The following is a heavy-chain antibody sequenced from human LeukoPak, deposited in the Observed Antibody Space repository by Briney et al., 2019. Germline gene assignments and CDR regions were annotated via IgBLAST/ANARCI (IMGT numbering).Heavy chain of an antibody. CDR2: ISSSSSCI. CDR3: ARVGGGGYNYEAFDI. CDR1: GFTFSSYS. V-gene: IGHV3-21*01. Sequence: GGSLRLSCAASGFTFSSYSMNWVRQAPGKGLEWVSSISSSSSCIYYADSVKGRFTISRDNAKNSLYLQMNSLRAEDTAVYYCARVGGGGYNYEAFDIWGQGTMVTVSS. D-gene: IGHD5-24*01. J-gene: IGHJ3*02.